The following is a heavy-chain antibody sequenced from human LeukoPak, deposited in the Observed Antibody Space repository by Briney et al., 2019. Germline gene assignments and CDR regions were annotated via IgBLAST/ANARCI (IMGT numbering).Heavy chain of an antibody. CDR1: GFTFSSYA. CDR3: AKSPLRAAAGEWIDP. CDR2: ISGSSDNA. J-gene: IGHJ5*02. V-gene: IGHV3-23*01. Sequence: GGSLRLSCAASGFTFSSYAMSWVRQAPGKGLEWVSAISGSSDNAYYADSVKGRFTISRDNSKNMLYLQMNSLRVEDTAVYYCAKSPLRAAAGEWIDPWGQGTLVTVSS. D-gene: IGHD6-13*01.